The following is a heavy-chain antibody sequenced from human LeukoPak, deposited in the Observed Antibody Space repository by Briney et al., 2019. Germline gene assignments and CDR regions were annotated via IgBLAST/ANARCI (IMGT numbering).Heavy chain of an antibody. CDR2: IIPIFGTA. Sequence: SVTVSCKASGGTFSSYAISWVRQAPGQGLEWMGGIIPIFGTANYAQKFQGRVTITADESTSTAYMELSSLRSENTAVYYCARAINYDILTGYYNYYFDYWGQGTLVTVSS. V-gene: IGHV1-69*01. J-gene: IGHJ4*02. CDR3: ARAINYDILTGYYNYYFDY. D-gene: IGHD3-9*01. CDR1: GGTFSSYA.